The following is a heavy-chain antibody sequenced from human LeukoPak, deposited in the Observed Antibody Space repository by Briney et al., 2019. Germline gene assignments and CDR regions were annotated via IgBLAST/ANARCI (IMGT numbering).Heavy chain of an antibody. Sequence: PGGSLRLSCAASGFAFSNFPMHWVRQVPGKGLEYVSAIKSDGVGTYYANSVRDRFTISRDNSKNTLYLQMGSLRAEDTGVHFCARVGSWDAYDVWGQGTMVTVSS. D-gene: IGHD1-26*01. J-gene: IGHJ3*01. CDR1: GFAFSNFP. CDR3: ARVGSWDAYDV. V-gene: IGHV3-64*01. CDR2: IKSDGVGT.